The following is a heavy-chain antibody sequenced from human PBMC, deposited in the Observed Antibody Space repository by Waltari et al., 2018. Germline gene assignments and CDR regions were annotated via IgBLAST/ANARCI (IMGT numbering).Heavy chain of an antibody. D-gene: IGHD1-1*01. CDR3: ARDAGGFDY. CDR1: GFPFSTYA. CDR2: IDRTSSRI. Sequence: EVQLVESGGGLVQHGGSLRLSCEAAGFPFSTYAMNWVRQAPGKGPEWLSFIDRTSSRIFYADSVKGRFTVSRDNAKNSLYLQMYSLRAEDTAVYYCARDAGGFDYWGQGTLVTVSS. V-gene: IGHV3-48*04. J-gene: IGHJ4*02.